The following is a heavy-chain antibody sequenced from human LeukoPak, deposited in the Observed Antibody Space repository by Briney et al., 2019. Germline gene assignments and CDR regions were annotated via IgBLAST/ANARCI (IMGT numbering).Heavy chain of an antibody. CDR3: TAGVERGTKYFNY. V-gene: IGHV3-15*01. J-gene: IGHJ4*02. CDR1: GFTFRNAW. D-gene: IGHD3-16*01. CDR2: IKNKGDGGTT. Sequence: GGSLRLSCVASGFTFRNAWMNWVRQAPGKGLEWDGRIKNKGDGGTTDYAAPVKGRFTMSRDDSKDTVYLQMNSLKAEDTAVYYCTAGVERGTKYFNYWGQVTLVTVSS.